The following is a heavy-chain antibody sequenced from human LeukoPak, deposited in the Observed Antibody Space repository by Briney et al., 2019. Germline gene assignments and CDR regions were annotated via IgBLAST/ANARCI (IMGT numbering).Heavy chain of an antibody. D-gene: IGHD5-12*01. CDR3: AKGFSAYDLSLEY. CDR1: GFTFSSYA. V-gene: IGHV3-23*01. CDR2: ISGDGGST. J-gene: IGHJ4*02. Sequence: PGGSLRLSCAASGFTFSSYAMSWVRQAPGKGLGWVSTISGDGGSTYYAGSVKGRFTVSRDNSKNTLYLQVDRLRADDTAVYYCAKGFSAYDLSLEYWGQGTLVIVSS.